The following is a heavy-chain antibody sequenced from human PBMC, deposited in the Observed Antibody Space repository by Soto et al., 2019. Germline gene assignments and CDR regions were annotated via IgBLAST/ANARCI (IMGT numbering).Heavy chain of an antibody. Sequence: PSETLSLTCTVSGGSISSYYWSWIRQPPGRGLEWIGYIYYSGSTNYNPSLKSRVTISVDTSKKQFSLKLSSVSAADTAVYYCARGPSGDKVDYWGQGTLVTVSS. V-gene: IGHV4-59*08. CDR2: IYYSGST. D-gene: IGHD7-27*01. CDR1: GGSISSYY. CDR3: ARGPSGDKVDY. J-gene: IGHJ4*02.